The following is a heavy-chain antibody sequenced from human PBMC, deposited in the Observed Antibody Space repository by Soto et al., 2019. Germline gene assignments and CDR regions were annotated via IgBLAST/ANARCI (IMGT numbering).Heavy chain of an antibody. CDR1: GFSLSSYA. CDR3: AKDRVTVVGYDAFDI. CDR2: ISGSGGST. D-gene: IGHD6-19*01. J-gene: IGHJ3*02. V-gene: IGHV3-23*01. Sequence: EVQLLESGGGLVQPGGSLRLACAASGFSLSSYAMSWVRQAPGKGLEWVSGISGSGGSTYYADSVKGRFTISRDNSKNTLYLQMNSLRAEDTAVYYCAKDRVTVVGYDAFDIWGQGTMVTVSS.